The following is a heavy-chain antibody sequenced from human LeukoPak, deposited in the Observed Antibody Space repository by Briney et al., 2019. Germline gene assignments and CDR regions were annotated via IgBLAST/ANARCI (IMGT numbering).Heavy chain of an antibody. CDR3: ARDRWFGELPKKQVDY. CDR2: ISAYNGNT. V-gene: IGHV1-18*01. J-gene: IGHJ4*02. Sequence: ASVKVSCKASGYTFTSYGISWVRQAPGQGLEWMGWISAYNGNTNYAQKLQGRVTMTTDTSTSTAYMELRSLRSDDTAVYYCARDRWFGELPKKQVDYWGQGTLVTVSS. D-gene: IGHD3-10*01. CDR1: GYTFTSYG.